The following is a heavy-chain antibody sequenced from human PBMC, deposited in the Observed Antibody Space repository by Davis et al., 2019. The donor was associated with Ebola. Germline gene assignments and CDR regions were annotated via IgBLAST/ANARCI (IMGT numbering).Heavy chain of an antibody. CDR3: ARCGELLWFGDQRHCYYGMDV. V-gene: IGHV5-51*01. D-gene: IGHD3-10*01. CDR2: IYPGDSDT. CDR1: GYSFTSYW. Sequence: GESLKISCKGSGYSFTSYWIGWVRQMPGKGLEWMGIIYPGDSDTRYSPSFQGQVTISADKSISTAYLQWSSLKASDTAMYYCARCGELLWFGDQRHCYYGMDVWGQGTTVTVSS. J-gene: IGHJ6*02.